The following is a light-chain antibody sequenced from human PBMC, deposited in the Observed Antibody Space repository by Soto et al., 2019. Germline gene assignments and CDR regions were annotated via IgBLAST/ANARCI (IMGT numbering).Light chain of an antibody. J-gene: IGKJ2*01. V-gene: IGKV1-39*01. CDR2: DAS. CDR1: QDIRNR. CDR3: QQSFSTPPT. Sequence: DIQMTQSPPSLSASVGDRVTITCQASQDIRNRLNWYHRKPGKAPKLLIHDASSLQSGVPSRFSGSGSGTEFTLTISSLQPEDFGTYYCQQSFSTPPTFGQGTKLEIK.